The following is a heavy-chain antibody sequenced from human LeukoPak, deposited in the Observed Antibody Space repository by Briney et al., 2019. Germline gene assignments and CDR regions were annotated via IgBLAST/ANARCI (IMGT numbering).Heavy chain of an antibody. Sequence: PSETLSLTCAVYGGSFSGYYWSWIRQPPGKGLEWIGEINHSGSTNYNPALKSRVTISVDTSKNQFSLKLSSVTAADTAVYYCARASGSYTRRQYYFDYWGQGTLVTVSS. J-gene: IGHJ4*02. D-gene: IGHD1-26*01. CDR1: GGSFSGYY. CDR3: ARASGSYTRRQYYFDY. V-gene: IGHV4-34*01. CDR2: INHSGST.